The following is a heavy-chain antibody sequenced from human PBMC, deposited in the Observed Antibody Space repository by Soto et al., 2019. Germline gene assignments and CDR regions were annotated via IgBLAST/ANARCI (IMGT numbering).Heavy chain of an antibody. CDR1: GFTFSSYG. CDR2: ISNDGSKT. CDR3: TKPRSSLQWPPFDP. V-gene: IGHV3-30*18. Sequence: QVKLVDSGGGVVQPGRSLRLSCRTSGFTFSSYGMHWVRQAPGKGPEWVAFISNDGSKTDYADSVKGRFTVSRDNPKNILFLQMNSLRGEDTAVHYCTKPRSSLQWPPFDPWGHGTLVTVSS. D-gene: IGHD6-19*01. J-gene: IGHJ5*02.